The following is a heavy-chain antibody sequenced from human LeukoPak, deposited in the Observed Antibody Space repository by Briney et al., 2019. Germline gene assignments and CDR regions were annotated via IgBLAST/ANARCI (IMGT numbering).Heavy chain of an antibody. CDR1: GGSISSYY. Sequence: PSENLSLTCTVSGGSISSYYWSWIRQPAGKGLEWIGRIYTSGSTNYNPSLKSRVTMSVDTSKNQFSLKLSSVTAADTAVYYCARSPETYYYDSSGEFDYWGQGTLVTVSS. CDR3: ARSPETYYYDSSGEFDY. CDR2: IYTSGST. J-gene: IGHJ4*02. D-gene: IGHD3-22*01. V-gene: IGHV4-4*07.